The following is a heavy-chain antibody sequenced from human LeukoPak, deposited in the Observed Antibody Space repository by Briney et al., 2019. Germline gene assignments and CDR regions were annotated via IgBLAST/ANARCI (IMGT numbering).Heavy chain of an antibody. D-gene: IGHD3-10*01. Sequence: GGSLRLSCAASGFTFSSYSMNWVRQAPGKGLEWVSFISSGSSYIYYADSVKGRFTISRDNAKNSLYLQMNSLRAEDTAVYYCARDFLRFGELLGEDWLDPWGQGTLVTVSS. CDR3: ARDFLRFGELLGEDWLDP. CDR2: ISSGSSYI. J-gene: IGHJ5*02. V-gene: IGHV3-21*01. CDR1: GFTFSSYS.